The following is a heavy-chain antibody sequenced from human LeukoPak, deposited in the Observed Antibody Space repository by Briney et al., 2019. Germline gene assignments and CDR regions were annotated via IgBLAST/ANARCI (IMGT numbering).Heavy chain of an antibody. Sequence: SETLSLTCTVSGGSISSSSYYWGWIRQPPGKGLEWIGSIYYSGSTYYNPSLKSRVTISVDTSKNQFSLKLSSVTAADTAVYYCARGEEDYMDVWGKGTTVTVSS. CDR3: ARGEEDYMDV. CDR1: GGSISSSSYY. V-gene: IGHV4-39*07. CDR2: IYYSGST. J-gene: IGHJ6*03.